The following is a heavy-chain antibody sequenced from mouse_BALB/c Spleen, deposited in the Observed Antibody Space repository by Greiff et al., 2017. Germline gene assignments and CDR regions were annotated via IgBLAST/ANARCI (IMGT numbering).Heavy chain of an antibody. D-gene: IGHD1-2*01. J-gene: IGHJ4*01. CDR3: ASLLRPYYYAMDY. V-gene: IGHV3-2*02. Sequence: EVKLVESGPGLVKPSQSLSLTCTVTGYSITSDYAWNWIRQFPGNKLEWMGYISYSGSTSYNPSLKSRISITRDTSKNQFFLQLNSVTTEDTATYYCASLLRPYYYAMDYWGQGTSVTVSS. CDR1: GYSITSDYA. CDR2: ISYSGST.